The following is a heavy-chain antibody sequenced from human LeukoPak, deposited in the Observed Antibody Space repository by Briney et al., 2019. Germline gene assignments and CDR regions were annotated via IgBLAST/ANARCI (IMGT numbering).Heavy chain of an antibody. Sequence: GGSLRLSCAASGFTFSSYGMHWVRQAPGKGLEWVAVISYDGSNKYYADSVKGRFTISRDNSKNTLYLQMNSLRAEDTAVYYWAKDGGGSYGSPGGGFDYWGQGTLVTVSS. D-gene: IGHD3-16*01. CDR1: GFTFSSYG. CDR2: ISYDGSNK. J-gene: IGHJ4*02. V-gene: IGHV3-30*18. CDR3: AKDGGGSYGSPGGGFDY.